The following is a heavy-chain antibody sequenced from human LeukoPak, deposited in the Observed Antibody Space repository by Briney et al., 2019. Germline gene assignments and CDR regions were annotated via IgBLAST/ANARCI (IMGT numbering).Heavy chain of an antibody. D-gene: IGHD4-17*01. CDR2: IIPIFGTA. CDR3: AREKAPYGFFDY. J-gene: IGHJ4*02. CDR1: GGTFSSYA. V-gene: IGHV1-69*05. Sequence: SVKVSCKASGGTFSSYAISWVRQAPGQGLEWMGRIIPIFGTANYAQKFQGRVTITTDESTSTAYMELNSLRSEDTAVYYCAREKAPYGFFDYWGQGTLVTVSS.